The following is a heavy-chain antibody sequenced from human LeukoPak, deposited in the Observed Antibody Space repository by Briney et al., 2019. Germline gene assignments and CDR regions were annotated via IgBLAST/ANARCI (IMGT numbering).Heavy chain of an antibody. V-gene: IGHV3-21*01. D-gene: IGHD3-3*01. CDR3: AKDDEGYY. CDR2: ISSHSIYI. Sequence: PGGSLRLSCAGSGFTFSRYSMNWVRQAPGKGLEWVSTISSHSIYIYYADSVKGRFTISRDNAKNSLYLQMNSLRAEDTAVYYCAKDDEGYYWGQGILVAVSS. CDR1: GFTFSRYS. J-gene: IGHJ4*02.